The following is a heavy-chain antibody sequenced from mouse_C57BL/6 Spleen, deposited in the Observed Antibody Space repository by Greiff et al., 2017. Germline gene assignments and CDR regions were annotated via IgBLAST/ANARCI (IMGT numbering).Heavy chain of an antibody. V-gene: IGHV1-63*01. CDR3: AGSDYGVGAWFAY. D-gene: IGHD2-4*01. J-gene: IGHJ3*01. Sequence: VQLQQSGAELVRPGTSVKMSCKASGYTFTNYWIGWAKQRPGHGLEWIGDIYPGGGYTNYNEKFKGKATLTADKSSSTAYMQFSSLTSEDSAIYYGAGSDYGVGAWFAYWGQGTLVTVSA. CDR1: GYTFTNYW. CDR2: IYPGGGYT.